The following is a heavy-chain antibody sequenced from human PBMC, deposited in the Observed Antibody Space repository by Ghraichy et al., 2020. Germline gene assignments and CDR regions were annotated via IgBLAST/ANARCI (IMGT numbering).Heavy chain of an antibody. J-gene: IGHJ4*02. CDR3: AGNYLGDPDYFDY. D-gene: IGHD3-16*01. CDR1: GGSISSYY. V-gene: IGHV4-59*01. CDR2: IYYSGST. Sequence: SETLSLTCTVSGGSISSYYWSWIRQPPGKGLEWIGYIYYSGSTNYNPSLKSRVTISVDTSKNQFSLKLSSVTAADTAVYYCAGNYLGDPDYFDYWGQGTLVTVSS.